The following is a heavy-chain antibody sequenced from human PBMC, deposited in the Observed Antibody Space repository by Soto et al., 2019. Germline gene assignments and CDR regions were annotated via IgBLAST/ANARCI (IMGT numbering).Heavy chain of an antibody. CDR2: IIPIFGTA. V-gene: IGHV1-69*13. J-gene: IGHJ6*02. CDR3: ARPTYYYGSGSQTYGMDV. Sequence: SVKVSCKASGGTFSSYAISWVRQAPGQGLEWMGGIIPIFGTANYAQKFQGRVTITADESTSTAYMELSSLRSEDTAVYYCARPTYYYGSGSQTYGMDVWGQGTTVPVSS. CDR1: GGTFSSYA. D-gene: IGHD3-10*01.